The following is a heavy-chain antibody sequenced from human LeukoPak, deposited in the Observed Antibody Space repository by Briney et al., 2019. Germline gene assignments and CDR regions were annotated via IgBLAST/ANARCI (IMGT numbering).Heavy chain of an antibody. CDR2: IYIGGST. CDR3: AKNGDRGAYCSGGTCYPYYYYYMDV. CDR1: GFTVSSNY. J-gene: IGHJ6*03. Sequence: GGSLRLSCAASGFTVSSNYMSWVRQAPRKGLEWVSVIYIGGSTYYADSVQGRFTITRDNSKNTVYLQMTSLSAEDTAVYYCAKNGDRGAYCSGGTCYPYYYYYMDVWGKGTTVTISS. V-gene: IGHV3-53*01. D-gene: IGHD2-15*01.